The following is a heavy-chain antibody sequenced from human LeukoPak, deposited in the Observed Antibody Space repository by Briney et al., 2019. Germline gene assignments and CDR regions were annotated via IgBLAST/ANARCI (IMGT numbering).Heavy chain of an antibody. CDR2: IRNSGDNT. CDR3: AKGNWDKLEVFDY. CDR1: GFTFSRYA. V-gene: IGHV3-23*01. Sequence: PGGSLTLSCAASGFTFSRYAMSWVRQAPGKGLEWVSVIRNSGDNTYYADSVKGRFTISRDNSKNTLWLQMNSLRAEDTAVYYCAKGNWDKLEVFDYWGQGTLVTVSS. D-gene: IGHD1/OR15-1a*01. J-gene: IGHJ4*02.